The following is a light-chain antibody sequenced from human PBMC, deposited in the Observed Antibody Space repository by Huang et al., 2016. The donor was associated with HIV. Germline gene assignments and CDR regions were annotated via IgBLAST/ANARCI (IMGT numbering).Light chain of an antibody. J-gene: IGKJ1*01. CDR3: QQYHSDLWT. Sequence: DIVMTQSPDFLAVPLGERATINCKSSQSVSYNSDSESYVAWLHQKPGQSPKLLICWASTRESGVPDRFSGSGSGTDFTLTISSLQAEDVGVYYCQQYHSDLWTFGQGTRVEIK. V-gene: IGKV4-1*01. CDR1: QSVSYNSDSESY. CDR2: WAS.